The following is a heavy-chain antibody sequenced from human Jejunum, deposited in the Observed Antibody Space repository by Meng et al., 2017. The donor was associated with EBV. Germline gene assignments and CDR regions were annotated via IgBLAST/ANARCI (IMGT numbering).Heavy chain of an antibody. CDR1: TDSISSYEW. CDR2: INQVGST. CDR3: ARASSERLLDY. J-gene: IGHJ4*02. V-gene: IGHV4-4*02. Sequence: QGQLQESGPGLVKPSGTLSLTCAVSTDSISSYEWWSWVRQPPGKGLEWLGEINQVGSTYYNPSLKSRVTISIDTSKRQFSLRLNSMTAADTAVYYCARASSERLLDYWGQGTLVTVSS. D-gene: IGHD1-14*01.